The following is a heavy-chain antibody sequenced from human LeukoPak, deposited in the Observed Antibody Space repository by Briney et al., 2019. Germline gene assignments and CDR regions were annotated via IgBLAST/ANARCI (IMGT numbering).Heavy chain of an antibody. Sequence: ASVKVSCKASGYTFTSYGISWVRQAPGQGLEWMGWISAYNGNTNYAQKLHGRVTMTTDTSTSTAYMELRSLRSDDTAVYYCARGATIFGVVISWFDPWGQGTLVTVSS. CDR3: ARGATIFGVVISWFDP. D-gene: IGHD3-3*01. CDR1: GYTFTSYG. V-gene: IGHV1-18*01. J-gene: IGHJ5*02. CDR2: ISAYNGNT.